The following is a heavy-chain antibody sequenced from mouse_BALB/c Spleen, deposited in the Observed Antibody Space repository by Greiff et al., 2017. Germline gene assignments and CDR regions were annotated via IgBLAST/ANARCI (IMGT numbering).Heavy chain of an antibody. J-gene: IGHJ4*01. Sequence: LQESGPGLVQPSQSLSITCTVSGFSLTSYGVHWVRQSPGKGLEWLGVIWSGGSTDYNAAFISRLSISKDNSKSQVFFKMNSLQANDTAIYYCARNYGNYGYYAMDYWGQGTSVTVSS. V-gene: IGHV2-2*02. CDR1: GFSLTSYG. D-gene: IGHD2-1*01. CDR3: ARNYGNYGYYAMDY. CDR2: IWSGGST.